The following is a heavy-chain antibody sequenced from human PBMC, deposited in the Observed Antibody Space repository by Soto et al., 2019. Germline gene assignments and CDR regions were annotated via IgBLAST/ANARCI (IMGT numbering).Heavy chain of an antibody. Sequence: GGSLRLSCAASGFTFSSYAMHWVRQAPGKGLEWVAVISYDGSNKYYADSVKGRFTISRDNSKNTLYLQMNSLRAEDTAVYYCARDRLNCSSTSCYYYYYYGMDVWGQGTTVTVSS. CDR3: ARDRLNCSSTSCYYYYYYGMDV. V-gene: IGHV3-30-3*01. CDR1: GFTFSSYA. D-gene: IGHD2-2*01. CDR2: ISYDGSNK. J-gene: IGHJ6*02.